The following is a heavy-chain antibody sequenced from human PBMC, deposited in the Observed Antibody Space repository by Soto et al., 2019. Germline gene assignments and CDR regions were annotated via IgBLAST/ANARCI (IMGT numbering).Heavy chain of an antibody. V-gene: IGHV3-30*18. CDR1: GFTFSSYG. Sequence: QVQLVESGGGVVQPGRSLRLSCAASGFTFSSYGMHWVRQAPGKGLGRVAGLLYDGSEIYYADSVKGRFTVSRENSKNTLYLQMNTLKTEDTAIYYCAKAGGGYGDFVDHWGQGTLVTVSS. J-gene: IGHJ4*02. CDR3: AKAGGGYGDFVDH. D-gene: IGHD4-17*01. CDR2: LLYDGSEI.